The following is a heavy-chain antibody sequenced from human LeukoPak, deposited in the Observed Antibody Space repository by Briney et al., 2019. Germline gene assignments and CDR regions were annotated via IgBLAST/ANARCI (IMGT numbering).Heavy chain of an antibody. CDR3: VADLGDYADF. J-gene: IGHJ4*02. CDR1: GFTFSRYW. Sequence: SGGSLRLSCAVSGFTFSRYWMHWVRQAPGEGLVWVSRIKTDGTYTSNADSVKGRFTISRDNAKSTLYLQMNSLRVEDTAVYYCVADLGDYADFWGQGTLVTVSS. CDR2: IKTDGTYT. V-gene: IGHV3-74*01.